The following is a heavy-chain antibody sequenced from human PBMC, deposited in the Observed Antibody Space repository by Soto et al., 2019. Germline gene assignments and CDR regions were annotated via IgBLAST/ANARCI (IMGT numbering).Heavy chain of an antibody. D-gene: IGHD5-12*01. CDR2: IYYSGST. V-gene: IGHV4-31*03. CDR3: AIYSDLANSGYDYYYGMDV. J-gene: IGHJ6*02. Sequence: SETLSLTCTVSGGSISSGGYYWSWIRQHPGKGLEWIGYIYYSGSTYYNPSLKSRVTISVDTSKNQFSLKLSSVTAADTAVYYCAIYSDLANSGYDYYYGMDVWGQGTTVTVSS. CDR1: GGSISSGGYY.